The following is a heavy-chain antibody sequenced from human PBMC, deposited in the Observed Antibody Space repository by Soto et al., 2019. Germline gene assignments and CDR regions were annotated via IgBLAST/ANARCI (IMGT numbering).Heavy chain of an antibody. J-gene: IGHJ4*02. Sequence: LRLSCAASGFAFRGHGMHWVRQAPGKGLEWVALIRYEGSEQNYADSVKGRFTITKDNSKNTMYLQMNSLRAEDTAVYYCAREHSYGSLDFDYWGQATLVTVSS. D-gene: IGHD3-10*01. CDR3: AREHSYGSLDFDY. CDR2: IRYEGSEQ. CDR1: GFAFRGHG. V-gene: IGHV3-33*01.